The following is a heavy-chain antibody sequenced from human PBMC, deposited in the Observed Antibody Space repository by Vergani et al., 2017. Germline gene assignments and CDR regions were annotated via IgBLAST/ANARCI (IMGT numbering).Heavy chain of an antibody. D-gene: IGHD5-12*01. CDR2: IKQDGSEK. Sequence: EVQLVESGGDLVQPGGSLRLSCAASGFTFSSYWMSWVRQAPGKGLEWVANIKQDGSEKYYVDSVKGRFTISRDNAKNSLYLQMNSLRAEDTAVYYCARDLEGWLRSFDYWGHGTLVTVSS. CDR1: GFTFSSYW. J-gene: IGHJ4*01. CDR3: ARDLEGWLRSFDY. V-gene: IGHV3-7*03.